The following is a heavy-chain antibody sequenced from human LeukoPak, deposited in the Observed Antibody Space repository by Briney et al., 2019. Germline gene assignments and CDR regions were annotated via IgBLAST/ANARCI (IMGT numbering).Heavy chain of an antibody. CDR2: MNPNSGNT. V-gene: IGHV1-8*03. D-gene: IGHD2-2*01. CDR1: GYTFTSYD. J-gene: IGHJ6*03. CDR3: ARDPEEAVVVPAAMGYYMDV. Sequence: ASVKVSCKASGYTFTSYDINWVRQATGQGLEWMGWMNPNSGNTGYAQKFQGRVTITRNTSISTAYMELSSLRSEDTAVYYCARDPEEAVVVPAAMGYYMDVWGKGTTVTVSS.